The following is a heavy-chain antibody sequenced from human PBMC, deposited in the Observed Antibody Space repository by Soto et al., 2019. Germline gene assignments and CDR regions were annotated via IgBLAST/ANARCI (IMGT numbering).Heavy chain of an antibody. V-gene: IGHV3-9*01. D-gene: IGHD6-19*01. CDR2: ISWNSGSI. Sequence: EVQLVESGGGLVQPGRSLRLSCAASGFTFDDYAMHWVRQAPGKGLEWVSGISWNSGSIGYADSVKGRFTISRDNAKNSLYLQMNSLRAEDTALYYCAKDERIAVAGCIDYWGQGTLVTVSS. CDR3: AKDERIAVAGCIDY. J-gene: IGHJ4*02. CDR1: GFTFDDYA.